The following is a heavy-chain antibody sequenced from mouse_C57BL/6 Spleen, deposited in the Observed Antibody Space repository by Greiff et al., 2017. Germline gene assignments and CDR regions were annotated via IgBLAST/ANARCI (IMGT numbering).Heavy chain of an antibody. Sequence: VQLQQSGAELVRPGTSVKVSCKASGYAFTNYLIEWVKQRPGQGLEWIGVINPGSGGTNYNEKFKGKATLTADKSSSTAYMQLSSLTSEDSAVYFCARSNWDYFDDWGQGTTLTVSS. CDR2: INPGSGGT. CDR3: ARSNWDYFDD. V-gene: IGHV1-54*01. D-gene: IGHD4-1*02. J-gene: IGHJ2*01. CDR1: GYAFTNYL.